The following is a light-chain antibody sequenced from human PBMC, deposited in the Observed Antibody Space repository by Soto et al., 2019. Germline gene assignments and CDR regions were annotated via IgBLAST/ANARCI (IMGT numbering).Light chain of an antibody. CDR3: QQSFSTPLT. CDR1: QSIISY. V-gene: IGKV1-39*01. J-gene: IGKJ4*01. Sequence: DIQMTQSPSSLSASVGDRVTITCRASQSIISYLNWYQQKPGKAPNLLIYAASSLQSGVPSRFGGSGSGTDFTLTISSLQPEDFATYYCQQSFSTPLTFGGGTKVEIK. CDR2: AAS.